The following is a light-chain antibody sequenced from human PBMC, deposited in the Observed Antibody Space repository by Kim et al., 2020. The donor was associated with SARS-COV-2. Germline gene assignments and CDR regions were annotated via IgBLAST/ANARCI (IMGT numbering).Light chain of an antibody. CDR2: GAS. V-gene: IGKV3-20*01. Sequence: SPRETAALPCRASQSVSSNYFAWYQQKPGQAPRLLIYGASSRATGIPDTFSGSGSGTDFTLTITRLEPEDFAVYYCQQYSSSPATFGQGTKVDIK. CDR1: QSVSSNY. J-gene: IGKJ1*01. CDR3: QQYSSSPAT.